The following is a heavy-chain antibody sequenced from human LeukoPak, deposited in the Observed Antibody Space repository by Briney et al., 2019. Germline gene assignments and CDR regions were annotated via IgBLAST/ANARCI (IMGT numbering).Heavy chain of an antibody. Sequence: PGGSLRLSCAASGFTFSSYAMSRVRQAPGKGLEWVSAISGSGGSTYYADSVKGRFTISRDNSKNTLYLQMNSLRAEDTAVYYCAKTRNSYGYMWGPNWFDPWGQGTLVTVSS. J-gene: IGHJ5*02. CDR1: GFTFSSYA. CDR2: ISGSGGST. V-gene: IGHV3-23*01. D-gene: IGHD5-18*01. CDR3: AKTRNSYGYMWGPNWFDP.